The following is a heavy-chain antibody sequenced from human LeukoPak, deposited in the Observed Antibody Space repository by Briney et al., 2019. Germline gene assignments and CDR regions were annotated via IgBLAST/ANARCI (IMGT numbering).Heavy chain of an antibody. V-gene: IGHV3-23*01. CDR1: EFTFSNYA. J-gene: IGHJ1*01. D-gene: IGHD1-1*01. CDR2: ISASGGNT. CDR3: AKHGGTTRTTRYFHH. Sequence: GGSLRLSCAASEFTFSNYALSWVRQAPGKGLEWVSAISASGGNTYYADSVKGRFTISRDNSKNTLYLQMNSLRAEDTAVYSCAKHGGTTRTTRYFHHWGQGTLVIVSS.